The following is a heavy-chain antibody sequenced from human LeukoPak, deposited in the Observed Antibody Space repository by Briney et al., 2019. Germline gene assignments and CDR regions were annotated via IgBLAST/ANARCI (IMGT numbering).Heavy chain of an antibody. CDR1: GGSISSSSYY. CDR2: IYYSGST. Sequence: PSETLSLTCTVSGGSISSSSYYWGWIRQPPGKGLEWIGSIYYSGSTYYNPSLKSRVTISVDTSKNQFSLKLSSVTAADTAVYYCARHGYCSSTSCSVYMDVWPKGTTVTVSS. V-gene: IGHV4-39*01. D-gene: IGHD2-2*03. CDR3: ARHGYCSSTSCSVYMDV. J-gene: IGHJ6*03.